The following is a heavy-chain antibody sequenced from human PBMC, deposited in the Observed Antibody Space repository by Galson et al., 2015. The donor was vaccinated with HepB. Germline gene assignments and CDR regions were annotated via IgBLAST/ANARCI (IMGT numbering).Heavy chain of an antibody. Sequence: SLRLSCAASGFTFSSYWIHWVRQVPGKGLVWVSRISSDGGHKKYADSVQGRFTISRDNAKNPLFLQMNSLSADDTAVYYCARGSSDWYGIDYWGQGILVTVSS. CDR1: GFTFSSYW. D-gene: IGHD6-19*01. V-gene: IGHV3-74*03. CDR3: ARGSSDWYGIDY. CDR2: ISSDGGHK. J-gene: IGHJ4*02.